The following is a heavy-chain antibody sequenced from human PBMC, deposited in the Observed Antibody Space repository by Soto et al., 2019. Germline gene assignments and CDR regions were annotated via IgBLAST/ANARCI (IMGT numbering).Heavy chain of an antibody. V-gene: IGHV3-23*01. J-gene: IGHJ2*01. D-gene: IGHD4-4*01. Sequence: GKWLGWVSAISGSGGSTYYADSVKGRFTISRDNSKHTLYLQMNSLRAEDTAVYYCATDLMTTVFFFQAEDGIRDTVPVSAFLLNRPSDL. CDR3: ATDLMTTVFFFQAEDGIRDTVPVSAFLLNRPSDL. CDR2: ISGSGGST.